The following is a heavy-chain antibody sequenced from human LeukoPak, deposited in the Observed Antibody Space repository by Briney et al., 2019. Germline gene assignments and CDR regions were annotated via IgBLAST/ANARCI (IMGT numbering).Heavy chain of an antibody. CDR1: GYTFTSYA. CDR3: ARVVYCSGGSCHIFAFDI. CDR2: INAGNGNT. V-gene: IGHV1-3*01. Sequence: ASVKVSCKASGYTFTSYAMHWVRQAPGQRLEWMGWINAGNGNTKYSQKFQGRFTISRDNAKHSLYLQVNSLRAEDTAVYYCARVVYCSGGSCHIFAFDIWGQGTMVTVSS. J-gene: IGHJ3*02. D-gene: IGHD2-15*01.